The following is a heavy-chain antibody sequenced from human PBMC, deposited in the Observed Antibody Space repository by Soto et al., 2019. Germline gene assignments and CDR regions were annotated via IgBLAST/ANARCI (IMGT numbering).Heavy chain of an antibody. CDR3: ARGTYYYGSGSYTPHRTYFDY. Sequence: GASVKVSCKASGYTFTSYGISWVRQAPGQGLEWMGWISAYNGNTNYAQKLQGRVTMTTDTSTSTAYMELRSLRSDDTAVYYCARGTYYYGSGSYTPHRTYFDYWGQGTLVTVSS. CDR1: GYTFTSYG. D-gene: IGHD3-10*01. CDR2: ISAYNGNT. J-gene: IGHJ4*02. V-gene: IGHV1-18*01.